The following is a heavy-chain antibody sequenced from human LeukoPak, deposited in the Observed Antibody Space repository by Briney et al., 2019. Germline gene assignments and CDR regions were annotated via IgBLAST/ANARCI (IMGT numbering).Heavy chain of an antibody. CDR3: ANLGRGNLDY. J-gene: IGHJ4*02. Sequence: GGSLRLSCAASGFTFSSYGMHWVRQAPGKGLGWVAVISYDGSNKYYADSVKGRFTISRDNSKNTLYLQMNSLRAEDTTVYYCANLGRGNLDYWGQGTLVTVSS. CDR1: GFTFSSYG. V-gene: IGHV3-30*18. D-gene: IGHD1-14*01. CDR2: ISYDGSNK.